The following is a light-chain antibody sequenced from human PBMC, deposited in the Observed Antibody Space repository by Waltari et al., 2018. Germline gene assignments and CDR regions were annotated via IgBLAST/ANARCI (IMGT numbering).Light chain of an antibody. V-gene: IGKV4-1*01. CDR3: QQYYSTPWT. CDR2: WAS. CDR1: QRVLYSSNNKNY. J-gene: IGKJ1*01. Sequence: DIVMTQSPDSLAVSLGERATSNCKSSQRVLYSSNNKNYLAWYQHKPGQPPKLLIYWASPRESGVPDRFSGSGSETDFTLTISSLQAEDVAVYYCQQYYSTPWTFGQGTKVEIK.